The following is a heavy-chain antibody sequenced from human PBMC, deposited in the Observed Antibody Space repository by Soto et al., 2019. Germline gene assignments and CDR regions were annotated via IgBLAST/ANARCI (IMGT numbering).Heavy chain of an antibody. V-gene: IGHV4-30-4*01. CDR1: GDSINTDYN. J-gene: IGHJ5*01. D-gene: IGHD3-22*01. CDR3: ARDTAAKYYDGKTYYPHFDS. CDR2: IYYTGGT. Sequence: PSETLSLTCSVSGDSINTDYNWTWIHQPPGKGLECLWHIYYTGGTFYSASLKSRLSLSVDTSKNQFSLRLRSVTAADTAVYCCARDTAAKYYDGKTYYPHFDSWGQGILVTVSS.